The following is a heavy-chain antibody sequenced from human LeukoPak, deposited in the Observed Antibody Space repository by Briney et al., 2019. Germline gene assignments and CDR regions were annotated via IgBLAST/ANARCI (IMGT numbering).Heavy chain of an antibody. CDR3: AREDCTNGVCSHFDY. V-gene: IGHV3-20*04. Sequence: PGGSLRLSCAGSGFTFDDYGMSWVRQAPGKGMKWVSGINWNGGSTGYADSVKGRFTISRDNAKNSLYLQMNSLRAEDTALYYCAREDCTNGVCSHFDYWGQGTLVTVSS. CDR1: GFTFDDYG. CDR2: INWNGGST. D-gene: IGHD2-8*01. J-gene: IGHJ4*02.